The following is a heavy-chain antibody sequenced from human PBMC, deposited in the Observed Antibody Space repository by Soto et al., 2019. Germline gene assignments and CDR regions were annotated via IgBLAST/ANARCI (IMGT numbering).Heavy chain of an antibody. CDR2: ISDSGGTS. V-gene: IGHV3-23*01. CDR3: AKRPRAILTLDY. CDR1: GFIFSNYV. J-gene: IGHJ4*02. D-gene: IGHD3-9*01. Sequence: PGGSLRLSCAASGFIFSNYVMSWVRQAPGKGLEWVSSISDSGGTSYYADSVKGRFTISRDNSKNTLYLQMNSLRAEDTAIYYCAKRPRAILTLDYWGQGTLVTVSS.